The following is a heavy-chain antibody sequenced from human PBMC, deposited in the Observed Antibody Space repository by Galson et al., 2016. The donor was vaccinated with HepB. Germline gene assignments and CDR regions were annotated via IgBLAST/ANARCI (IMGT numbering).Heavy chain of an antibody. CDR2: IDRDDDK. D-gene: IGHD6-19*01. J-gene: IGHJ4*02. V-gene: IGHV2-70*01. CDR1: GFSLGTSGMC. Sequence: PALVKPTQTLTLTCTFSGFSLGTSGMCVSWIRQPPGKALEWLALIDRDDDKYYSTSLKTRLTISKDTSKNQVVLTMTNKDPVDTATYYCARRFDSSGWYSFDYWGQGTLVTVSS. CDR3: ARRFDSSGWYSFDY.